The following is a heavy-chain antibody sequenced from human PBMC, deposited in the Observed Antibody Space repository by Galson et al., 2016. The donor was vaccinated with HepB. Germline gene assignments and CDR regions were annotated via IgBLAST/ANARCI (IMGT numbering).Heavy chain of an antibody. CDR1: GGSISNDYW. CDR3: TRGTLGTTATMAFDY. CDR2: IYQTGTA. D-gene: IGHD1-26*01. V-gene: IGHV4-4*02. J-gene: IGHJ4*02. Sequence: SETLSLTCAVSGGSISNDYWWSWVRQFPGKELEWIGEIYQTGTANYDPSFTSRATISVDTSKNQISLRLDSVTAADTAVYYCTRGTLGTTATMAFDYWGQGTLVSVSS.